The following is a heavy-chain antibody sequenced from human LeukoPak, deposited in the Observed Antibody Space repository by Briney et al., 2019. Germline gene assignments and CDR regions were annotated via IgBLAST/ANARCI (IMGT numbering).Heavy chain of an antibody. D-gene: IGHD2-2*01. V-gene: IGHV4-30-2*01. CDR1: GGSISSVGYS. Sequence: SETLSLTCAVAGGSISSVGYSWSWLRQPPGKDLEWICYIYYSGCTYSNPSLKSRVTMSVDRSKNQFSLSLSSVTAADTAVYYCARGGVPTDTRWFDPWGQGTLVTVSS. J-gene: IGHJ5*02. CDR3: ARGGVPTDTRWFDP. CDR2: IYYSGCT.